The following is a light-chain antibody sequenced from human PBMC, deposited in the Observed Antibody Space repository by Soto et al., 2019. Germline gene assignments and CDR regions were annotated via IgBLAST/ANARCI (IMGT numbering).Light chain of an antibody. CDR3: QHYGRATST. CDR1: QSVXSR. J-gene: IGKJ5*01. Sequence: IVLTQSPGTLSLSPGERATLSCRARQSVXSRLVWYQHKPGQAPRFLXACAASMATGSPDRFSGSGSETDFPLTISRLDPEDFALYYCQHYGRATSTFGQGTRLEIK. V-gene: IGKV3-20*01. CDR2: CAA.